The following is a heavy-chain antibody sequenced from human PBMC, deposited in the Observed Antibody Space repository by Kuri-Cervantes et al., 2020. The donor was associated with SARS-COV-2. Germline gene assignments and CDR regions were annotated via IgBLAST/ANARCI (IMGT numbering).Heavy chain of an antibody. CDR3: ARCSGITGTDFYYYYGMDV. CDR2: ISGSGGST. D-gene: IGHD1-7*01. V-gene: IGHV3-23*01. CDR1: GFTFSSYA. Sequence: GESLKISCAASGFTFSSYAMSWVRQAPGKGLEWVSAISGSGGSTYYADSVRGRFTISRDNSKNTLYLQMNSLRAEDTAVYYCARCSGITGTDFYYYYGMDVWGQGTTVTVSS. J-gene: IGHJ6*02.